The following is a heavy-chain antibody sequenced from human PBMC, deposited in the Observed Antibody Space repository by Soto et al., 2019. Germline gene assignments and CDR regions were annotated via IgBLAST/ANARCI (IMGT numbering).Heavy chain of an antibody. J-gene: IGHJ5*02. CDR2: IYHSGST. V-gene: IGHV4-4*02. CDR1: GGSISSSNW. D-gene: IGHD2-15*01. Sequence: QVQLQESGPGLVKPSGTLSLTCAVSGGSISSSNWWSWVRQPPGKGLEWIGEIYHSGSTNYNPSPKSRVTISVDKSKNQFSLKLSSVTAADTAVYYCARARLGGPKLHSNWFDPWGQGTLVTVSS. CDR3: ARARLGGPKLHSNWFDP.